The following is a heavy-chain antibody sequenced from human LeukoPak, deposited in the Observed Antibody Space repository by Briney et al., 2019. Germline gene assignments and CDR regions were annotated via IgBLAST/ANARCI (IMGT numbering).Heavy chain of an antibody. V-gene: IGHV1-18*01. CDR2: ISVYNGNT. J-gene: IGHJ4*02. D-gene: IGHD2-2*01. CDR1: GYAFTNYA. CDR3: ARGYCSSATCRHFDY. Sequence: ASVKVSCKASGYAFTNYAISWVPQAPGQGLEWMGWISVYNGNTNYAQKLQGRVTMTADTSTTTAYMELRSLRSDDTAVYYCARGYCSSATCRHFDYWGQGALVTVSS.